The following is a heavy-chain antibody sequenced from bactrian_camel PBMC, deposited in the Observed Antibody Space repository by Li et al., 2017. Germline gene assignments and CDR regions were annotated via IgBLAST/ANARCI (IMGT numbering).Heavy chain of an antibody. CDR2: LDSDGRI. D-gene: IGHD4*01. Sequence: HVQLVESGGDLVQPGGSLRLSCAVSVSSANDYCLGWFRQASGKEREWVGSLDSDGRINYADSVKGRFTISKDGAKNTLYLQLTSLRPEDTAMYYCAADDAGSADSDYCSRILLLNYRYDYTGQGTQVTVS. V-gene: IGHV3S6*01. CDR3: AADDAGSADSDYCSRILLLNYRYDY. CDR1: VSSANDYC. J-gene: IGHJ4*01.